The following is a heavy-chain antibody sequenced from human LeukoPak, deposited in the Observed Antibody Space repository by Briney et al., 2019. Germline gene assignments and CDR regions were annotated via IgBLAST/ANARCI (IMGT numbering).Heavy chain of an antibody. D-gene: IGHD2-21*02. V-gene: IGHV1-18*01. CDR2: ISGYTGNT. Sequence: ASVNVSCKASGYTFISYGISWVRQAPGQGLEWMGWISGYTGNTNYAQNLQGRVTMTTDTSTSTAYMELRSLRSDDTAVYYCARGLGVVTAQSEQPKPRYFDLWGRGTQVTVSS. J-gene: IGHJ2*01. CDR1: GYTFISYG. CDR3: ARGLGVVTAQSEQPKPRYFDL.